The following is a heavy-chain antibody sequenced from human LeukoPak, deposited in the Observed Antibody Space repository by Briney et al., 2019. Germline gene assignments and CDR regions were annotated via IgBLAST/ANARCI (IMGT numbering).Heavy chain of an antibody. Sequence: PSETLSLTCTVSGGSISSGDYYWSWIRQPPGKGLEWIGYIYYSGSTNYNPSLKSRVTISVDTSKNQFSLKLSSVTAADTAVYYCARVNYYGSGSYHGGLDYWGQGTLVTVSS. V-gene: IGHV4-61*08. CDR2: IYYSGST. CDR3: ARVNYYGSGSYHGGLDY. D-gene: IGHD3-10*01. CDR1: GGSISSGDYY. J-gene: IGHJ4*02.